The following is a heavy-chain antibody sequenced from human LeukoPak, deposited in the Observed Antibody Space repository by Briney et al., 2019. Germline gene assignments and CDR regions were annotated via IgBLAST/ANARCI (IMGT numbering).Heavy chain of an antibody. V-gene: IGHV5-51*01. CDR3: ARKANGMAAPFDS. D-gene: IGHD6-13*01. CDR1: GYNFSNYW. Sequence: ESLKISCESSGYNFSNYWINWVRPTPGKGLAWMGIIYPGDSDTRYGPSFQGHVTISADRSANTAYMQWSRLEASDTAKYFCARKANGMAAPFDSWAQGTLVTVSS. CDR2: IYPGDSDT. J-gene: IGHJ4*02.